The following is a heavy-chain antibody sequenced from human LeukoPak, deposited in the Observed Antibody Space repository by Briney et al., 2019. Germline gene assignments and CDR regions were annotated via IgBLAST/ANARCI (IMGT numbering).Heavy chain of an antibody. J-gene: IGHJ4*02. D-gene: IGHD3-22*01. CDR3: ARRGGNYYDSSGYYFDY. CDR2: ISGSGGST. Sequence: GGSLRLSCAASGFTFSSYVMSWVRQAPGKGLEWVSGISGSGGSTYYADSVKGRFTISRDNSKNTLYLQMNSLRAEDTAVYYCARRGGNYYDSSGYYFDYWGQGTLVTVSA. V-gene: IGHV3-23*01. CDR1: GFTFSSYV.